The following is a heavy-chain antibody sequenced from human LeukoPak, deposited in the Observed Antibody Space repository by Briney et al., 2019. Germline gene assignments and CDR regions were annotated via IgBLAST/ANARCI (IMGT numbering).Heavy chain of an antibody. CDR3: ARDFRITMVRGVVDY. D-gene: IGHD3-10*01. V-gene: IGHV3-23*01. CDR1: GFTLSSYG. CDR2: FSGSGGSI. Sequence: PGGSLRLSCAAYGFTLSSYGMNWVRQAPGKGLEWVSDFSGSGGSINYADSVKGRFTISRDTSKNSLYLQMNSLRAEDTAVYYCARDFRITMVRGVVDYWGQGTLVTVSS. J-gene: IGHJ4*02.